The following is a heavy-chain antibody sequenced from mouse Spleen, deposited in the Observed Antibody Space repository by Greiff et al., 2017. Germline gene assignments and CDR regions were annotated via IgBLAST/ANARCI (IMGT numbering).Heavy chain of an antibody. V-gene: IGHV1-26*01. J-gene: IGHJ2*01. D-gene: IGHD2-4*01. CDR1: GYTFTDYY. CDR3: ARYDDYDEGFDY. CDR2: INPNNGGT. Sequence: EVQLQQSGPELVKPGASVKISCKASGYTFTDYYMNWVKQSHGKSLEWIGDINPNNGGTSYNQKFKGKATLTVDKSSSTAYMELRSLTSEDSAVYYCARYDDYDEGFDYWGQGTTLTVSS.